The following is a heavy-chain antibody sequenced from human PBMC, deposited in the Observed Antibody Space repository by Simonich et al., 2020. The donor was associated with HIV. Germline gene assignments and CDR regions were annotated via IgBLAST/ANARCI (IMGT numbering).Heavy chain of an antibody. CDR2: IWYDGSNK. Sequence: QVQLVESGGGVVQPGRSLRLSCAASGFTFSSYGMHWVRQAPGKGLEWVALIWYDGSNKYYADSGKGRFTISRDNSKNKLYLQMNSLRAEDTAVYYCARGRIAVVGGFDYWGQGTLVTVSS. J-gene: IGHJ4*02. D-gene: IGHD6-19*01. CDR1: GFTFSSYG. V-gene: IGHV3-33*01. CDR3: ARGRIAVVGGFDY.